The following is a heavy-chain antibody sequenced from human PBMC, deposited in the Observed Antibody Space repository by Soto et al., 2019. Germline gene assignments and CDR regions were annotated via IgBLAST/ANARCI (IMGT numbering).Heavy chain of an antibody. J-gene: IGHJ4*02. CDR2: IYWDDDK. CDR1: GFSLTTNGVG. V-gene: IGHV2-5*02. CDR3: ARRRGAPGPFDS. Sequence: QITLKESGPPLVKPTQTLTLTCTFSGFSLTTNGVGVGWIRQPPGKALEWLALIYWDDDKRYSPSLNSRLTLTTHPTKNRLVLTRTQMDPVDTATYYCARRRGAPGPFDSWGQGTLVTVSS.